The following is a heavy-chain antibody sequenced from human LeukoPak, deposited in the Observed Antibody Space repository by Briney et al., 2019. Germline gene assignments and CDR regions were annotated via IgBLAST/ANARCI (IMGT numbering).Heavy chain of an antibody. V-gene: IGHV3-53*01. CDR2: IYSGGST. Sequence: GGSLRLSCAASGFTVSSNYMSWVRQAPGKGLEWVSVIYSGGSTYYADSVKGRFTISRDNSKNTLYLQMISLRAEDTAVYYCARDLLEAVAGTVYYYYMDVWGKGTTVTVSS. CDR3: ARDLLEAVAGTVYYYYMDV. J-gene: IGHJ6*03. D-gene: IGHD6-19*01. CDR1: GFTVSSNY.